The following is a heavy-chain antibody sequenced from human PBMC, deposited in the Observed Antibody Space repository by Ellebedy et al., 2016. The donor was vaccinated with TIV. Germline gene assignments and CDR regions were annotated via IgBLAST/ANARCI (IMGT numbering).Heavy chain of an antibody. V-gene: IGHV3-66*01. Sequence: GESLKISCAVSGFTVATNHMSWVRQAPGKGLQWVADIYPGGGTYYHGSVQGRFAISRDNSKNTLYLQMNSLTVEDTAVYFCAREPVPTWAFDSWGQGTLVTVSS. CDR1: GFTVATNH. CDR2: IYPGGGT. D-gene: IGHD2-2*01. CDR3: AREPVPTWAFDS. J-gene: IGHJ4*02.